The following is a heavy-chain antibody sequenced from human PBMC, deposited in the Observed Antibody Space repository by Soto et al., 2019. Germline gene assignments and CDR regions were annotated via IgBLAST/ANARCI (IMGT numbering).Heavy chain of an antibody. CDR3: AGGWCSSGCQV. CDR2: IYYNGNT. J-gene: IGHJ1*01. D-gene: IGHD3-22*01. V-gene: IGHV4-39*01. Sequence: QLQLQESGPGLVTPSETLSLTCTVSGGSITSRSYYGPWIRQPPGQGLEWIGTIYYNGNTYYIPSLKSRVTTSIDASQNQFSLKLSSVTAADAAVYYCAGGWCSSGCQVWGQGTLVTVSS. CDR1: GGSITSRSYY.